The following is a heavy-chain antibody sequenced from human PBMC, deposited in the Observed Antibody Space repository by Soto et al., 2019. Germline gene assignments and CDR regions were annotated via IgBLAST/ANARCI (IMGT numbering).Heavy chain of an antibody. J-gene: IGHJ3*02. CDR2: ISAYNGNT. V-gene: IGHV1-18*01. CDR3: ARKNKRQGAFDI. Sequence: ASMQVSCKASGYTFSSCGIRWVRQAPGQGLEWMGWISAYNGNTNYAQKLQGRVTMTTDTSTSTAYMELRSLRSDDTAVYYCARKNKRQGAFDIWGQGTMVNVSS. CDR1: GYTFSSCG.